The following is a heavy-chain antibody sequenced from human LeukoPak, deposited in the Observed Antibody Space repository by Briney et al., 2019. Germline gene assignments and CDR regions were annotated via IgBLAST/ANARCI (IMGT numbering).Heavy chain of an antibody. V-gene: IGHV3-21*01. J-gene: IGHJ4*02. CDR3: ARDLTTRGLQGFILGY. Sequence: PGGSLRLSCAASGFTFSSYSMNWVRQAPGKGLEWVSSISSGSSYIYYADSVKGRFTISRDNAKNSLYLQMNSLRAEDTAVYYCARDLTTRGLQGFILGYWGQGTLVTVSS. D-gene: IGHD5-24*01. CDR2: ISSGSSYI. CDR1: GFTFSSYS.